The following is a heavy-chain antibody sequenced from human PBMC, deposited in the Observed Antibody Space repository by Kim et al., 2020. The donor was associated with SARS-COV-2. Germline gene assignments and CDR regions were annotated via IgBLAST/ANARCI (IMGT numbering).Heavy chain of an antibody. V-gene: IGHV3-48*03. CDR3: ARASPDYGDYGAFDI. D-gene: IGHD4-17*01. J-gene: IGHJ3*02. CDR2: ISSSGTTI. CDR1: GFTFRSYE. Sequence: GGSLRLSCAASGFTFRSYEMNWVRQAPGKGLEWVSYISSSGTTIYYADSVKGRFTISRDNAKNSLYLQMNSLRAEDTAVYYCARASPDYGDYGAFDIWGQGTMVTVSS.